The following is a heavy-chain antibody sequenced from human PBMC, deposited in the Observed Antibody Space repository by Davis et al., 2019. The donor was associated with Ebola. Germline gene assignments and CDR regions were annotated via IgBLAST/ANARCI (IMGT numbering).Heavy chain of an antibody. Sequence: AASVKVSCKASGYTFTSYYMHWVRQTPGQGLEWMGIINPSGGSTSYAQKFQGRVTMTRDTSTSTFYMELSSLRSEDTAVYYCARGQQFVRFDPWGQGTLVTVSS. CDR2: INPSGGST. CDR3: ARGQQFVRFDP. D-gene: IGHD6-6*01. CDR1: GYTFTSYY. J-gene: IGHJ5*02. V-gene: IGHV1-46*01.